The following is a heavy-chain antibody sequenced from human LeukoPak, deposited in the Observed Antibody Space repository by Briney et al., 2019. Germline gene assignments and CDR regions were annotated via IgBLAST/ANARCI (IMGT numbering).Heavy chain of an antibody. CDR2: INHSGST. CDR3: AREKRITMVRGVINWFDP. D-gene: IGHD3-10*01. CDR1: GGSFSGYY. J-gene: IGHJ5*02. Sequence: KPSETLSLTCAVYGGSFSGYYWSWIRQPPGKGLEWIGEINHSGSTNYNPSLKSRVTISVDTSKSQFSLKLSSVTAADTAVYYCAREKRITMVRGVINWFDPWGQGTLVTVSS. V-gene: IGHV4-34*01.